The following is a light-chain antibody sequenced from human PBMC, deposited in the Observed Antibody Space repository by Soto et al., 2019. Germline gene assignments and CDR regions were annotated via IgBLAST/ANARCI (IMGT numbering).Light chain of an antibody. CDR1: QDISSW. J-gene: IGKJ1*01. CDR2: AAS. Sequence: DIQMAQSPYSLSASAGDRVTITCRASQDISSWLAWYQQKPGKAPKLLIYAASSLQSGVPSRFSGSGSGTDFTLTISSLQPEDFATYYCQQSYSTPRTFGQGTKVDIK. V-gene: IGKV1-39*01. CDR3: QQSYSTPRT.